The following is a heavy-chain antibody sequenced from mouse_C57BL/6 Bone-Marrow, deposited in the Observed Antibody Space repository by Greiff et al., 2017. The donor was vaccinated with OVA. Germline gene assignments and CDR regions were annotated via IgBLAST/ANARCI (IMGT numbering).Heavy chain of an antibody. Sequence: DVMLVESGGGLVKPGGSLKLSCAASGFTFSDYGMHWVRQAPEKGLEWVAYISSGSSTIYYADTVKGRFTISRDNAKNTLFLQMTSLRSEDTAIYYCARPGYYGSSAWFAYWGQGTLVTVSA. J-gene: IGHJ3*01. CDR3: ARPGYYGSSAWFAY. CDR1: GFTFSDYG. V-gene: IGHV5-17*01. D-gene: IGHD1-1*01. CDR2: ISSGSSTI.